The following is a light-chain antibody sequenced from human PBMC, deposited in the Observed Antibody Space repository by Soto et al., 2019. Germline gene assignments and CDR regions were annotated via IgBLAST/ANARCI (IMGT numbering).Light chain of an antibody. Sequence: VVTQWPATGPVWIGEGATLSCRASQSVNKHLAWYQHKPGQAPRLLIYDTSYRATGIPARFSGSGSGTDFPLTISSLEPEDLAVYYCQQRGTLGPGTKVDI. CDR1: QSVNKH. V-gene: IGKV3-11*01. CDR2: DTS. CDR3: QQRGT. J-gene: IGKJ3*01.